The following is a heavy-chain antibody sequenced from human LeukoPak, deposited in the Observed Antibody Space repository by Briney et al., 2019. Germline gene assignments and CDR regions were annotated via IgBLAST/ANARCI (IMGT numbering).Heavy chain of an antibody. CDR3: TKGDGGWYPIDS. J-gene: IGHJ4*02. CDR1: GFTFKEYG. V-gene: IGHV3-23*01. D-gene: IGHD6-19*01. CDR2: INDNGANT. Sequence: PGASLRLSCAASGFTFKEYGMSWVRQAPGKGLEWVSTINDNGANTHYADSVKGRFTISRDSSKNTLFLQMNSQRADDTARYYCTKGDGGWYPIDSWGQGTLIIVSS.